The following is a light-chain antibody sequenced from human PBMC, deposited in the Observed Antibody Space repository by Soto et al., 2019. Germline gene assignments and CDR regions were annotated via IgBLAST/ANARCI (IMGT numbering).Light chain of an antibody. CDR3: GSHAGSSVV. CDR2: DVS. V-gene: IGLV2-8*01. CDR1: SSDVGGYNY. J-gene: IGLJ2*01. Sequence: QSALTQPPSASGSPGQSVTISCTGTSSDVGGYNYVSWYQQHPGKAPKVIIYDVSKRPSGVPDRFSGSKSGNTASLTVSGLQAEDEADYYCGSHAGSSVVFGGGTQLTVL.